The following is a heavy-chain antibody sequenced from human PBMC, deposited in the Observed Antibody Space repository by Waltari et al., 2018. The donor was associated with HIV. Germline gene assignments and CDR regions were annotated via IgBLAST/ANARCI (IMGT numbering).Heavy chain of an antibody. D-gene: IGHD6-6*01. J-gene: IGHJ4*02. CDR2: IYYSGST. CDR3: ARVPGVSSIAARRFDY. V-gene: IGHV4-59*01. CDR1: GGSISGYY. Sequence: QVHLQESGPGLVKPSESLSLTCTVSGGSISGYYWNWIRQPPGKGLEWIGYIYYSGSTNYNPSLQIRITISVDTSKSQFSLKLSSVTAADTAVYYCARVPGVSSIAARRFDYWGQGSRVTVSS.